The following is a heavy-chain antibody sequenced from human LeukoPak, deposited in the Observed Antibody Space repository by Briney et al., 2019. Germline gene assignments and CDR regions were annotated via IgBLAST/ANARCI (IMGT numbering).Heavy chain of an antibody. J-gene: IGHJ2*01. CDR1: GGSISSYY. Sequence: SETLSLTCTVSGGSISSYYWSWIRQPPGKGLEWIGYINYSGSTNYNPSLKSRVTISVDTSKNQFSLKLSSVTAADTVVYYCARGEQQPVYWYFDLWGRGTLVTVSS. CDR3: ARGEQQPVYWYFDL. D-gene: IGHD6-13*01. V-gene: IGHV4-59*01. CDR2: INYSGST.